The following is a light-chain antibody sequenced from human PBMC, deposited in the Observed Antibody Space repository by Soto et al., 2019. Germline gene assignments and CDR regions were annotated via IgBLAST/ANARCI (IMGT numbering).Light chain of an antibody. CDR2: AAS. CDR1: QSISSY. V-gene: IGKV1-39*01. CDR3: QQHNTYPFS. J-gene: IGKJ5*01. Sequence: DIQMTQSPSSLSASVGDRVTITCRASQSISSYLNWYQQKPGKAPKLLIYAASSLQSGVPSRFSGSGSGTDSTLTISSLQPEDFATYYCQQHNTYPFSFGQGTRLEI.